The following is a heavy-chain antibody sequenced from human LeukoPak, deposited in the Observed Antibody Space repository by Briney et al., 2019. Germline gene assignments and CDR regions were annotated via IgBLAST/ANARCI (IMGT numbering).Heavy chain of an antibody. CDR1: GFTFSSYA. CDR3: AKRDVTGSFYYYYMDV. Sequence: GGSLRLSCAASGFTFSSYAICWVRQAPGKGLEWVSATSGSGGSTYYADSVKGRFTISRDNSKNTLYLQMNSLRAEDTAVYYCAKRDVTGSFYYYYMDVWGKGTTVTVYS. V-gene: IGHV3-23*01. CDR2: TSGSGGST. J-gene: IGHJ6*03. D-gene: IGHD3-10*01.